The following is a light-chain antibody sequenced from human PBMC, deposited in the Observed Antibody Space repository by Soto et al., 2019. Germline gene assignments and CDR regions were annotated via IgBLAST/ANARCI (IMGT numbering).Light chain of an antibody. Sequence: QSVLTQPASVSASPGQSITMSCSGTSSDVGHYNYVSWYQQHPGKAPKLVIYEVSNRPSGVSSRFSGSKSGNTASLTISGLQAEDEADYYCSSYTSSSTYVFGTGTKVT. J-gene: IGLJ1*01. CDR1: SSDVGHYNY. CDR3: SSYTSSSTYV. V-gene: IGLV2-14*01. CDR2: EVS.